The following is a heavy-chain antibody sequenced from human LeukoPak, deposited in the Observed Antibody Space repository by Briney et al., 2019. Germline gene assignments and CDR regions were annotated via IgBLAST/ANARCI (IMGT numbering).Heavy chain of an antibody. CDR1: GFTFSKYW. CDR2: INTDGTVT. V-gene: IGHV3-74*01. Sequence: PGGSLRLSCAASGFTFSKYWMLWVRQAPGKGLDSVSRINTDGTVTTYADSVKGRFTVSRDHADNTMFLQMISVRDEDTAVYYCATKQWLAPPPDSWGQGTPVTVSS. D-gene: IGHD6-19*01. J-gene: IGHJ4*02. CDR3: ATKQWLAPPPDS.